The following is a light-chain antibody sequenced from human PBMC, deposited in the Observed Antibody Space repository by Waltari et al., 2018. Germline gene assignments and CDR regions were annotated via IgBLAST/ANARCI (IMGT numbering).Light chain of an antibody. J-gene: IGKJ2*01. V-gene: IGKV1-39*01. CDR1: QNISSY. CDR3: QQSYSTLFGYT. CDR2: AAS. Sequence: DIQMTQSPSSLSASVGDRVTITCRASQNISSYLNWYQQKPGKAPNLLIYAASRLQSGVPSRFSGSGSGTDFTLTISSLQPEDFATYYCQQSYSTLFGYTFGQGTKLEI.